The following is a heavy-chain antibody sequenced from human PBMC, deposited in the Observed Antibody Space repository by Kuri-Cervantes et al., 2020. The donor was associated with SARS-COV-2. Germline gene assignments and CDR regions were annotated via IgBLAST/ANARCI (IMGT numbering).Heavy chain of an antibody. CDR2: INSDGSST. D-gene: IGHD3-3*01. CDR3: AKTEEGQGFWSGDYYYYHYGMDV. Sequence: GGSLRLSCAASGFTFSSYWMHWVRQAPGKGLVWVSRINSDGSSTSYADSVKGRFTISRDNAKNTLYLQMNSLRAEDTAVYFCAKTEEGQGFWSGDYYYYHYGMDVWGQGTTVTVSS. V-gene: IGHV3-74*01. J-gene: IGHJ6*02. CDR1: GFTFSSYW.